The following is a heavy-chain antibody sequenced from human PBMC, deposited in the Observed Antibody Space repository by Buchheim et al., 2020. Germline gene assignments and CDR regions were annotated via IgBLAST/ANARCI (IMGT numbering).Heavy chain of an antibody. Sequence: QVQLVQSGAEVKKPGASVKVSCKASGYTFTGYYMHWVRQAPGQGLEWMGWINPNSGGTNYAQKFQGWVTMTRDTSISTAYMELSRLRSDDTAVYFCARDLGSGSYFRKRHYGMDVWGQGTT. CDR3: ARDLGSGSYFRKRHYGMDV. J-gene: IGHJ6*02. V-gene: IGHV1-2*04. CDR1: GYTFTGYY. CDR2: INPNSGGT. D-gene: IGHD3-10*02.